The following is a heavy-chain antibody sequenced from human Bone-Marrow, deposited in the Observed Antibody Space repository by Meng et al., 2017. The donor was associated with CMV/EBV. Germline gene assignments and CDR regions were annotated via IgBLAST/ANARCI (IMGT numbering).Heavy chain of an antibody. Sequence: LSCAASGFIVSSNYMSWVRQATGKGLEWVSLIYSGGSTYYADTVKGRFTISRDNSKNTLYLQINSLRAEDTAVYYCARHILVAGYFDYWGQGILVTVSS. V-gene: IGHV3-53*01. J-gene: IGHJ4*02. CDR1: GFIVSSNY. CDR3: ARHILVAGYFDY. CDR2: IYSGGST. D-gene: IGHD6-19*01.